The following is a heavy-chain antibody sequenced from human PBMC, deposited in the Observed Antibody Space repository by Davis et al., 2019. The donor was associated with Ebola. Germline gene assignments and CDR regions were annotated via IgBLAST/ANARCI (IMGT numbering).Heavy chain of an antibody. V-gene: IGHV4-31*03. Sequence: MPSETLSLTCTVSGGAISSGGYYWSWIRQHPGKGLEWIGYIHYSGSTYYNPSLKSRLTISVDTSKNQFSLKLSSVTAADTAVYYCARYNSSGWYIDYWGQGTLVTVSS. CDR3: ARYNSSGWYIDY. CDR1: GGAISSGGYY. D-gene: IGHD6-19*01. CDR2: IHYSGST. J-gene: IGHJ4*02.